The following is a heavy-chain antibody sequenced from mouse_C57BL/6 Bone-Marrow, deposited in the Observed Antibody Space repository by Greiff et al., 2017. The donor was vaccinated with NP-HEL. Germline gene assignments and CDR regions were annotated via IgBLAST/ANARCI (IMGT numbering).Heavy chain of an antibody. CDR1: GFTFSDYG. CDR2: ISSGSSTI. J-gene: IGHJ1*03. D-gene: IGHD2-4*01. CDR3: ARNCPDDYDWYFDV. V-gene: IGHV5-17*01. Sequence: EVKLVESGGGLVKPGGSLKLSCAASGFTFSDYGMHWVRQAPEKGLEWVAYISSGSSTIYYADTVKGRFTISRDNAKNTLFLQMTSLRSEATAMYYCARNCPDDYDWYFDVGGTGTTVTVSS.